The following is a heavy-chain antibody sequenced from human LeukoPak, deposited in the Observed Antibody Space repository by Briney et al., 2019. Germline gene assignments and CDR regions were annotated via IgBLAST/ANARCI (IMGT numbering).Heavy chain of an antibody. CDR3: ARQTGSGLFSLP. Sequence: PSETLSLTCTVTGGSINTPNYYWGWIRQTPGKGLEWIGNIFYSGGTYYSPSLTSRVTISLDTSRNQFSLKLSSVTAADTAVYYCARQTGSGLFSLPGGQGTLVTVSS. CDR1: GGSINTPNYY. D-gene: IGHD3-10*01. V-gene: IGHV4-39*01. CDR2: IFYSGGT. J-gene: IGHJ4*02.